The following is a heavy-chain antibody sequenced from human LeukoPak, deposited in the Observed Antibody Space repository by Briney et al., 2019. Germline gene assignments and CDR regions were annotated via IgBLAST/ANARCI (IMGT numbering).Heavy chain of an antibody. CDR2: INHSGST. CDR1: GGSFSGYY. J-gene: IGHJ4*02. D-gene: IGHD3-22*01. V-gene: IGHV4-34*01. CDR3: ARGVGRVTMTRRERNYFDY. Sequence: PSETLPLTCAVYGGSFSGYYWSRIRQPPGKGLEWIGEINHSGSTNYNPSLKSRVTISVDTSKNQFSLKLSSVTAADTAVYYCARGVGRVTMTRRERNYFDYWGQGTLVTVSS.